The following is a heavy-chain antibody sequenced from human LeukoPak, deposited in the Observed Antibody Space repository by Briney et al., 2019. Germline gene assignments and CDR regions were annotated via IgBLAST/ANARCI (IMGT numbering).Heavy chain of an antibody. CDR1: GFTFSTYN. J-gene: IGHJ6*03. CDR2: ITSSSIHT. V-gene: IGHV3-21*01. D-gene: IGHD1-26*01. CDR3: ARDPYNGGYGDPYYYYMDV. Sequence: PGGSLRLSCAASGFTFSTYNMNWVRQAPGKGLEWVSSITSSSIHTFYADSVKGRFTISRDNAKNSLYLQMNSLRAEDTAIYYCARDPYNGGYGDPYYYYMDVWGKGTTVTISS.